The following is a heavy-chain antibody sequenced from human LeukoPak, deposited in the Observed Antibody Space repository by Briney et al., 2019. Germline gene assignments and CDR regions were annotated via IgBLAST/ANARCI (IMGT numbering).Heavy chain of an antibody. Sequence: GGSLRLSCAATGFTFSNYAMSWVRQAPGKGLEWVSAISGSGGTTYYADSVKGRLTISRDNSKNTLYLQMNSLRADDTAIYYCVKGGRTNSPLDYWGQGTLVTVSS. V-gene: IGHV3-23*01. CDR3: VKGGRTNSPLDY. CDR1: GFTFSNYA. CDR2: ISGSGGTT. D-gene: IGHD1-14*01. J-gene: IGHJ4*02.